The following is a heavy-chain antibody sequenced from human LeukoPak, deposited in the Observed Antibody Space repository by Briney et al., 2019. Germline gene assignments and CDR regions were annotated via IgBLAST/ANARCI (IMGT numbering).Heavy chain of an antibody. J-gene: IGHJ4*02. CDR3: AKELKACRSTIRVYSYD. Sequence: PGGSLRLSCAASGVTFSRFGMHWVRQAPGKGLEWVAVLSYDGSNKYYADSVKGRFTISRDNSKNTLYLQMNSLRAQHTGVYYCAKELKACRSTIRVYSYDWGQGTLVTVSS. V-gene: IGHV3-30*18. D-gene: IGHD2-15*01. CDR1: GVTFSRFG. CDR2: LSYDGSNK.